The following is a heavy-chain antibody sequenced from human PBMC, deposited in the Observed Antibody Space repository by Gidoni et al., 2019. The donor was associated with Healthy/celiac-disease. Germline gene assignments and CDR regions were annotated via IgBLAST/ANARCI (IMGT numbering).Heavy chain of an antibody. CDR1: GFTFSRYA. CDR3: AKDGVYSVVVPAADEDAFDI. CDR2: ISGSGGSN. D-gene: IGHD2-2*01. Sequence: EVQLLESGGGLVQPGGSLRISCAASGFTFSRYAMSGVRQAPGKGLEWVTAISGSGGSNYYADSVKVRFTISRDNSKNTLYLQMNSLRAEDTAVYYCAKDGVYSVVVPAADEDAFDIWGQGTMVTVSS. V-gene: IGHV3-23*01. J-gene: IGHJ3*02.